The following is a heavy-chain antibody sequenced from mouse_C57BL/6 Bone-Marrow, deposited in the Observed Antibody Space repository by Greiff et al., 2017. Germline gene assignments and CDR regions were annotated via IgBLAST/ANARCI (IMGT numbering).Heavy chain of an antibody. CDR2: IYPGSGNT. CDR3: ARGYYWFAY. V-gene: IGHV1-76*01. Sequence: VQLKESGAELVRPGASVKLSCKASGYTFTDYYINWVKQRPGQGLEWIARIYPGSGNTYYNEKFKGKDTLTAEKSSSTAYMQLSSLTSEDSAVYFCARGYYWFAYWGQGTLVTVSA. CDR1: GYTFTDYY. J-gene: IGHJ3*01. D-gene: IGHD2-3*01.